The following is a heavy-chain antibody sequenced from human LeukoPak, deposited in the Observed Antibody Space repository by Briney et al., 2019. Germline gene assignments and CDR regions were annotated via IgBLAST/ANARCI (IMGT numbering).Heavy chain of an antibody. J-gene: IGHJ6*02. CDR2: INPNSGGT. D-gene: IGHD6-19*01. CDR3: ARDRLAVAGKFFDYYYYYGMDV. Sequence: ASVKVSCKASGYTFTGYYMHWVRQAPGQGLEWMGWINPNSGGTNYAQKFQGWVTMTRDTSISTAYMELSRLRSDDTAVYYCARDRLAVAGKFFDYYYYYGMDVWGQGTTVTVSS. CDR1: GYTFTGYY. V-gene: IGHV1-2*04.